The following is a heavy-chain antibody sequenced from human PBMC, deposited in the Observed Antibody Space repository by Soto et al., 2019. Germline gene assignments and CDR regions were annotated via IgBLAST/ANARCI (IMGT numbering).Heavy chain of an antibody. CDR2: IYYSGST. CDR3: ARGAPHGSVRLHGWFDP. Sequence: LSLACTVSGGSISSSSYYWGWIRQPPGKGLERIGSIYYSGSTYYNPSLKSRVTISVDTSKNQFSLKLSSVTAADTAVYYCARGAPHGSVRLHGWFDPWGQGTRVTFSS. CDR1: GGSISSSSYY. D-gene: IGHD3-10*01. J-gene: IGHJ5*02. V-gene: IGHV4-39*01.